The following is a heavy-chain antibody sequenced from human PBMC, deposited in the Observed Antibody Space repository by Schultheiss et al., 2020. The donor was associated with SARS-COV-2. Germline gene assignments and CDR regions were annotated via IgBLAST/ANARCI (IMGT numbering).Heavy chain of an antibody. Sequence: SETLSLTCTVSGGSVSSGNYYWSWIRQPPGKGLEWIGYIYHSGSTYYNPSLKSRVTISVDRSKNQFSLKLSSVTAADTAVYYCAREGGGYSGYGIHYWGQGTLVTVSS. V-gene: IGHV4-30-2*01. D-gene: IGHD5-12*01. CDR1: GGSVSSGNYY. CDR3: AREGGGYSGYGIHY. CDR2: IYHSGST. J-gene: IGHJ4*02.